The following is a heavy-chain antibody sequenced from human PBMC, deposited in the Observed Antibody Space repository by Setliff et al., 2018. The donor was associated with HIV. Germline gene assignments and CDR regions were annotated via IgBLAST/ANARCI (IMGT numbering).Heavy chain of an antibody. Sequence: PGGSLRLSCAASGFTFSSYTMNWVRQAPGKGLEWVSSISSSSYYIYYADSVKGRFTISRGNAQNSLFLQMNSLRAEDTAVYYCASIELAAMVPVDYWGQGTLVTVSS. D-gene: IGHD5-18*01. CDR2: ISSSSYYI. J-gene: IGHJ4*02. CDR1: GFTFSSYT. CDR3: ASIELAAMVPVDY. V-gene: IGHV3-21*01.